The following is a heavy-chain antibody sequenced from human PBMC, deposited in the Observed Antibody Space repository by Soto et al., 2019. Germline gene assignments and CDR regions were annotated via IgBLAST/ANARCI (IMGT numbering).Heavy chain of an antibody. CDR2: IYPGDSDT. V-gene: IGHV5-51*01. CDR1: GYSFTSYW. Sequence: ESLKISCKGSGYSFTSYWIGWVRQMPGKGLEWMGIIYPGDSDTRYSPSFQGQVTISADKSISTAYLQWSSLKALDTAMYYCARTLWQWRVRHPRAIDFRGQGTIVTVSS. J-gene: IGHJ3*01. D-gene: IGHD2-8*01. CDR3: ARTLWQWRVRHPRAIDF.